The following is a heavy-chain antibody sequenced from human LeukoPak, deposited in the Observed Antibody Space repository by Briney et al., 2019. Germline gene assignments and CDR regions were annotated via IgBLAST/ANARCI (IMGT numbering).Heavy chain of an antibody. CDR1: GFTFSSYS. Sequence: GGSLGLSCAASGFTFSSYSMNWVRQAPGKGLEWVSYISSSSSTIYYADSVKGRFTISRDNAKNSLHLQMNSLRAEDTAVYYCASSYGDYDDYWGQGTLVTVSS. CDR3: ASSYGDYDDY. J-gene: IGHJ4*02. CDR2: ISSSSSTI. V-gene: IGHV3-48*01. D-gene: IGHD4-17*01.